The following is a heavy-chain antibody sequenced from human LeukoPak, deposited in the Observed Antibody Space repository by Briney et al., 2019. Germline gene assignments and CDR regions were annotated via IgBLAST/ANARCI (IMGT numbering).Heavy chain of an antibody. D-gene: IGHD6-19*01. Sequence: GGSLRLSCAASGFTFSSYGMHWVRQAPGKGLEWVAVISYDGSNKYYADSVKGRFTISRDNSKNTLFLQMNSLRAEDTAVYYCTTEGYSSAWYPWFDYWGQGTLVTVSS. J-gene: IGHJ4*02. CDR2: ISYDGSNK. CDR3: TTEGYSSAWYPWFDY. CDR1: GFTFSSYG. V-gene: IGHV3-30*03.